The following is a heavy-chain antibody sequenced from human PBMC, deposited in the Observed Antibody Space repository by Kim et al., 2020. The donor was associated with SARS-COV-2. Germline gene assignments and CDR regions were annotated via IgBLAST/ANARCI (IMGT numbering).Heavy chain of an antibody. CDR2: ISWNSGSI. D-gene: IGHD1-26*01. CDR1: GFTFDDYA. Sequence: GGSLRLSCAASGFTFDDYAMHWVRQAPGKGLEWVSGISWNSGSIGYADSVKGRFTISRDNAKNSLYLQMNSLRAEDTALYYCAKLYGGSYGWFDPWGQGTLVTVSS. V-gene: IGHV3-9*01. CDR3: AKLYGGSYGWFDP. J-gene: IGHJ5*02.